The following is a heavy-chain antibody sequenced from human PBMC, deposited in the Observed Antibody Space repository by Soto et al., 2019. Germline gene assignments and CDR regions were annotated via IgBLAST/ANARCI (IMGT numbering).Heavy chain of an antibody. CDR2: ISAYNGNT. V-gene: IGHV1-18*01. CDR1: GYTFTSYG. Sequence: QVQLVQSGAEVKKPGASVKVSCKASGYTFTSYGSSWVRQAPGKGLEWMGWISAYNGNTKYAQKFQGRVTMTTDPSTSTAYMELRGLRSDDSAVYYCAREPNYFDYWGQRTLVTVSS. CDR3: AREPNYFDY. J-gene: IGHJ4*02.